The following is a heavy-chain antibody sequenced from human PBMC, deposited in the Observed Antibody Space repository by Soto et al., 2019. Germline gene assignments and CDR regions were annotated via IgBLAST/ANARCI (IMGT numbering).Heavy chain of an antibody. Sequence: PSETLSLTCTVSGDSVTSGNYYWSWIRQPPGKGLEWIGYIYYSGNTNYSLSLKSRVTMSLDRSNNQFSLNLSSVTAADTAVYYCSTIPLDTYWIYWFVPWGQGILVTVFS. J-gene: IGHJ5*01. CDR3: STIPLDTYWIYWFVP. CDR1: GDSVTSGNYY. V-gene: IGHV4-61*01. CDR2: IYYSGNT. D-gene: IGHD5-18*01.